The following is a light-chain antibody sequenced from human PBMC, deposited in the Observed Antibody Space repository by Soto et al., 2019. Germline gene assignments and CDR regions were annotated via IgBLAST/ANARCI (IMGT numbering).Light chain of an antibody. J-gene: IGLJ1*01. Sequence: QSALTQPASVSGSPGQSITISCTGTSSDVGGSDSLSWYQQQPGKAPKLMIYEVSNRPSGVSNRFSGSKSGNTASLTISGLHAGDEADYYCSSYTSSITRYVFGTGTKLTVL. V-gene: IGLV2-14*01. CDR3: SSYTSSITRYV. CDR1: SSDVGGSDS. CDR2: EVS.